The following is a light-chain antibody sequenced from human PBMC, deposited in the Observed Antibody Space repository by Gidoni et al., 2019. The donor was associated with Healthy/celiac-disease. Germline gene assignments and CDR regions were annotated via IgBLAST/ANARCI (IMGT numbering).Light chain of an antibody. V-gene: IGLV1-40*01. J-gene: IGLJ3*02. CDR2: GNS. CDR3: QSYDSSLSGWV. Sequence: QSVLTQPPSVSGPPGQRVTISFSGSSSNIGAGYAVHWYQQLPGTAPKLLIYGNSNRPSGVPDRFSGSKSGTSAFLAITGLQAEDEADYYCQSYDSSLSGWVFGGGTKLTVL. CDR1: SSNIGAGYA.